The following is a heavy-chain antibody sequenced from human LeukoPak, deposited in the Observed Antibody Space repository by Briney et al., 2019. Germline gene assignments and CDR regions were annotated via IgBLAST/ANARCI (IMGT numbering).Heavy chain of an antibody. CDR3: ARASPLYYYDSSGYYSFDY. Sequence: ASVKVSCKASGYTFTGYYMHWVRQAPGQGLEWMGWINPNSGGTNYAQKFQGRVTMTRDTSISTAYMELSRLRSDDTAVYYCARASPLYYYDSSGYYSFDYWGQGTLVTVSS. V-gene: IGHV1-2*02. CDR1: GYTFTGYY. CDR2: INPNSGGT. J-gene: IGHJ4*02. D-gene: IGHD3-22*01.